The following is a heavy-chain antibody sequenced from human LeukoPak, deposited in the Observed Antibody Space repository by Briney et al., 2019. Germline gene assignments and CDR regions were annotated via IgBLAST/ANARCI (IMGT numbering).Heavy chain of an antibody. D-gene: IGHD5-12*01. CDR1: GGSFSSTTYY. V-gene: IGHV4-39*07. CDR2: MSYRGTT. J-gene: IGHJ4*02. CDR3: ARVRRDIVATIPPYFDY. Sequence: SETLSLTCAVYGGSFSSTTYYWGWIRQPPGKGLEWIGSMSYRGTTYYNPSLKSRVTISVDTSKNQFSLKLSSVTAADTAMYYCARVRRDIVATIPPYFDYWGQGTLVTVSS.